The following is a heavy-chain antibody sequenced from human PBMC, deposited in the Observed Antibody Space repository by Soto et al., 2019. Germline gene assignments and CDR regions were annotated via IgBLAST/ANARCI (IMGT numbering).Heavy chain of an antibody. CDR1: RFTFSSYA. D-gene: IGHD6-19*01. CDR3: AKVIQQWLPNSIDY. V-gene: IGHV3-23*01. Sequence: EAQLLESGGGLVQPGGSLRLSCAASRFTFSSYAMSWVRQAPGKGLEWVSAISGSGGSTYYADSVKGRFTISRDNSKNTLYLQMNSLRAEDTAVYYCAKVIQQWLPNSIDYWGQGTLVTVSS. CDR2: ISGSGGST. J-gene: IGHJ4*02.